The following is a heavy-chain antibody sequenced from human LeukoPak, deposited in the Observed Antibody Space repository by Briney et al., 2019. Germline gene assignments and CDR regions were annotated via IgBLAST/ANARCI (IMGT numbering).Heavy chain of an antibody. CDR1: GFTFSSHS. V-gene: IGHV3-7*01. J-gene: IGHJ4*02. Sequence: SGGSLRLSCTASGFTFSSHSMSWVRQAPGKGLEWVANIKQDGSEKYYVDSVKGRFTISRDNAKNSLYLQMNSLRAEDTAVYYCARGSGWYFYWGQGTLVTVSS. CDR2: IKQDGSEK. CDR3: ARGSGWYFY. D-gene: IGHD6-19*01.